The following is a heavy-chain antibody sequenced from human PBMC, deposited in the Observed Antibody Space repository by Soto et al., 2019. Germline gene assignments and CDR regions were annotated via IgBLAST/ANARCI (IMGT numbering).Heavy chain of an antibody. J-gene: IGHJ3*02. Sequence: ASVKVSCKASGYTFTSYGISWVRQAPGQGLEWMGWISACNGNTNYAQKLQGRVTMTTDTSTSTAYMELRSLRSDDTAVYYCATESSGSYWFAFDIWGQGTMVTVSS. V-gene: IGHV1-18*01. CDR2: ISACNGNT. D-gene: IGHD1-26*01. CDR3: ATESSGSYWFAFDI. CDR1: GYTFTSYG.